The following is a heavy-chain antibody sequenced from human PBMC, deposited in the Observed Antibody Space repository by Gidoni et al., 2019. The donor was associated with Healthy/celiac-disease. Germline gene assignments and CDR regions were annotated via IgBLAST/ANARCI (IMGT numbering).Heavy chain of an antibody. Sequence: QVQLQESGPGLVKPSETLSLTCTVSGGSISSYYWSWIRQPPGKGLEWIGYSYYSGSTNYNPSLKSRVTISVDTSKNQFSLKLSSVTAADTAVYYCSYYDILTGYFGYWGQGTLVTVSS. CDR3: SYYDILTGYFGY. V-gene: IGHV4-59*01. D-gene: IGHD3-9*01. CDR2: SYYSGST. CDR1: GGSISSYY. J-gene: IGHJ4*02.